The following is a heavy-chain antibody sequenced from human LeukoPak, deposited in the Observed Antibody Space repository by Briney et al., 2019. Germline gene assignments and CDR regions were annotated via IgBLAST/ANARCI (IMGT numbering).Heavy chain of an antibody. CDR2: IRYDGSIK. Sequence: PGGFLRLSCAASGFTFSNYGMHWVRQAPGKGLEWVAFIRYDGSIKYYADSVKGRFTISRDNSETTLYLQMNSLRAEDTAVYYCAKDGGGKAAPNGGAFDIWGQGTMVTVSS. V-gene: IGHV3-30*02. CDR3: AKDGGGKAAPNGGAFDI. CDR1: GFTFSNYG. J-gene: IGHJ3*02. D-gene: IGHD6-6*01.